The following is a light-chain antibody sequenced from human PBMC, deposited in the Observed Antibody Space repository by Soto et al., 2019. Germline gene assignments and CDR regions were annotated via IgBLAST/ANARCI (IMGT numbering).Light chain of an antibody. CDR3: QQYGSSPIT. Sequence: DIVMTQSPAPLSVSPGDRATLSCRASESVSSNVAWYQQKPGQTPTLLIYGASTRATGVPPRFSGSGSGTDFTLTISRLEPEDFAVYYCQQYGSSPITFGQGTRLEIK. J-gene: IGKJ5*01. CDR1: ESVSSN. CDR2: GAS. V-gene: IGKV3-15*01.